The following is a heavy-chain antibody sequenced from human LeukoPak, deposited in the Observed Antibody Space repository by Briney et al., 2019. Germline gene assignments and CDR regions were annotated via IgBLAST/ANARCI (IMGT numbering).Heavy chain of an antibody. CDR2: IWYDGSNK. Sequence: GRSLRLSCAASGFTFSSYGMHWVRQAPGKGLEWVAVIWYDGSNKYYADSVKGRFTISRDNSKNTLYLQMNSLRAEDTAVYYCERDLQQWLEDYYYGMDVWGQGTTVTVSS. V-gene: IGHV3-33*01. CDR1: GFTFSSYG. CDR3: ERDLQQWLEDYYYGMDV. D-gene: IGHD6-19*01. J-gene: IGHJ6*02.